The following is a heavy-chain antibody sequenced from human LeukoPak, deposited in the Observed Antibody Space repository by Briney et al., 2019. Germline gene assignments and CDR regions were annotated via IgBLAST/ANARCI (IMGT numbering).Heavy chain of an antibody. J-gene: IGHJ6*02. CDR1: GDSITSSGVY. Sequence: PSETLSLTCTVAGDSITSSGVYWGWVRQPPGKGLEWVGCAYYGGDTYSNPSIKSRITISFDTSKNQFSLSLSSVTAADTALYFCARLFSSGWPYFYGLGAWGQGTTVTVSS. V-gene: IGHV4-39*01. CDR2: AYYGGDT. D-gene: IGHD6-19*01. CDR3: ARLFSSGWPYFYGLGA.